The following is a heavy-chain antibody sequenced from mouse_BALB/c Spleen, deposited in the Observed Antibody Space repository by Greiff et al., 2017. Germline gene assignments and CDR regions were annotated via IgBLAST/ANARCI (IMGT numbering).Heavy chain of an antibody. D-gene: IGHD2-4*01. Sequence: EVMLVESGEGLVQPGGSRKLSCAASGFTFSSFGMHWVRQAPEKGLEWVAYISSGSSTIYYADTVKGRFTISRDNPKNTLFLQMTSLRSEDTAMYYCARGIYDYDYYAMDYWGQGTSVTVSS. CDR1: GFTFSSFG. CDR3: ARGIYDYDYYAMDY. CDR2: ISSGSSTI. V-gene: IGHV5-17*02. J-gene: IGHJ4*01.